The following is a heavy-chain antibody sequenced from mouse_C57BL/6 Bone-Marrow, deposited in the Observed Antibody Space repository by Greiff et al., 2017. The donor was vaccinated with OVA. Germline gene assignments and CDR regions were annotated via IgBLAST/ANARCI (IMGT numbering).Heavy chain of an antibody. Sequence: VQLQQPGAELVRPGTSVKISCKASGYSFTGYYMNWVTQSPEKSLEWIGEINPSTGGTTYNQKFKAKATLTVDKSSSTAYMQLKSLTSEDSAVYYCARRWFAYWGQGTLVTVSA. V-gene: IGHV1-42*01. CDR1: GYSFTGYY. CDR2: INPSTGGT. J-gene: IGHJ3*01. CDR3: ARRWFAY.